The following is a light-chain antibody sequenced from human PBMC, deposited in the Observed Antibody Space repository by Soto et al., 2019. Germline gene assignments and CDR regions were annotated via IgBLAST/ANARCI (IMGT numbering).Light chain of an antibody. J-gene: IGKJ4*01. V-gene: IGKV3-15*01. CDR2: GAS. CDR1: QSVSSN. CDR3: QQYNNWPLT. Sequence: EIVMTQSPATLSVSPGERATLSCRASQSVSSNLAWYQQKPGQAPRILIYGASTRATGIPARLSGSGSGTEFTLTISSRQSEDFAVYYCQQYNNWPLTFGGGTKVEIK.